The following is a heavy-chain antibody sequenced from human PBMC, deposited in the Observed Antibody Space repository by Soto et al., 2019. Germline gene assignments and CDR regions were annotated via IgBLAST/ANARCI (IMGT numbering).Heavy chain of an antibody. J-gene: IGHJ4*02. CDR1: GFTFSNAW. Sequence: GGSLRLSCAASGFTFSNAWMSWVRQAPGKGLEWVGRIKSKTDGGTTDYAAPVKGRFTISRDDSKNTLYLQMNSLKTEDTAVYYCTTDRGQWLPHFDYWGQGTLVTVSS. CDR3: TTDRGQWLPHFDY. CDR2: IKSKTDGGTT. D-gene: IGHD6-19*01. V-gene: IGHV3-15*01.